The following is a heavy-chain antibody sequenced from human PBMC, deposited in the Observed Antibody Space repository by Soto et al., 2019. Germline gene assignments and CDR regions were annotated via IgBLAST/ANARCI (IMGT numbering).Heavy chain of an antibody. J-gene: IGHJ4*02. Sequence: EVQLVESGGGLVKPGGSLRLSCAASEFILSNAWVNWVRQAPGKGLEWVGGIKTTSEGGTTDFAASVKGRFALSRDDSRGTLYLQMNSLQTEDTAVYYCATGAGRPAEHFDYWGQGALVTVSS. V-gene: IGHV3-15*01. CDR1: EFILSNAW. CDR3: ATGAGRPAEHFDY. D-gene: IGHD3-10*01. CDR2: IKTTSEGGTT.